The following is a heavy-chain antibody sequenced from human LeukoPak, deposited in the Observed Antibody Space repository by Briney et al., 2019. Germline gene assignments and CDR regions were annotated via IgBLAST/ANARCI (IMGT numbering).Heavy chain of an antibody. CDR3: ARSFTSAGGLADY. V-gene: IGHV3-21*01. D-gene: IGHD6-13*01. CDR2: ISSSGSYI. Sequence: GGSPRLSCAASGFTFSTYTMNWVRQAPGKGLEWVSSISSSGSYIYYADSVKGRFTISRDNAKNSLFLQMNSLRAEDTAVYYCARSFTSAGGLADYWGQGTLVTVSS. CDR1: GFTFSTYT. J-gene: IGHJ4*02.